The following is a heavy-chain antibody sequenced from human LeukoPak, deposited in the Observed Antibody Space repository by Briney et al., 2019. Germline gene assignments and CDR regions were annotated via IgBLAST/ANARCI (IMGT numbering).Heavy chain of an antibody. V-gene: IGHV4-34*01. CDR3: ARASPLDY. CDR1: GGSFSGYY. J-gene: IGHJ4*02. Sequence: SETLSLTCAVYGGSFSGYYWSWIRQPPGKGLEWIGEINHSGSTNYNPSLKSRVTISVDTSKNQLSLKLSSVTAADTAVYYCARASPLDYWGQGTLVTVSS. CDR2: INHSGST.